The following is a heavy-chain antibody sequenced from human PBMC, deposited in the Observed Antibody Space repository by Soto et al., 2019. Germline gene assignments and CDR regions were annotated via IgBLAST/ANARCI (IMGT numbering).Heavy chain of an antibody. D-gene: IGHD2-2*01. CDR1: GFTFSSYE. CDR2: ISSSGSTI. CDR3: ARDSRYCSSTSCSYPGWFDP. J-gene: IGHJ5*02. Sequence: GGSLRLSCAASGFTFSSYEMNWVRQAPGKGLEWVSYISSSGSTIYYADSVKGRFTISRDNAKNSLYLQMNSLRAEDTAVYYCARDSRYCSSTSCSYPGWFDPWGQGTLVTVSS. V-gene: IGHV3-48*03.